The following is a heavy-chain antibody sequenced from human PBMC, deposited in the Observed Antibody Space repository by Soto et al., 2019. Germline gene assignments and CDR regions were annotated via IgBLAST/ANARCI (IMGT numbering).Heavy chain of an antibody. J-gene: IGHJ4*02. CDR2: INPNSGGT. D-gene: IGHD4-17*01. CDR1: GYTFTGHF. V-gene: IGHV1-2*02. CDR3: ARDDYGGNSGVLVDF. Sequence: ASVKVSCKASGYTFTGHFMHWVRQAPGQGFEWMGWINPNSGGTNYVQRFQGRVSMTRDTPISTAYMELSRLTSDDTAVYYCARDDYGGNSGVLVDFWGQGTLVTVSS.